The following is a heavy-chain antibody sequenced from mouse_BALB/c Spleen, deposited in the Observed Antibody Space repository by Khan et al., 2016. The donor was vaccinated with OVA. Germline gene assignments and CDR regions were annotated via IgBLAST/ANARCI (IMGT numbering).Heavy chain of an antibody. CDR3: AIDAENWYFDV. CDR1: GYSITSDYA. Sequence: EVQLQESGPGLVKPSQSLSLTCTVTGYSITSDYAWNWIRQFPGNKLEWMGYISYSGSTSYNPSLKSRISITRDTSKNQFFLQLNSVTTEDTATYYGAIDAENWYFDVWGAGTTVTVSS. J-gene: IGHJ1*01. CDR2: ISYSGST. V-gene: IGHV3-2*02.